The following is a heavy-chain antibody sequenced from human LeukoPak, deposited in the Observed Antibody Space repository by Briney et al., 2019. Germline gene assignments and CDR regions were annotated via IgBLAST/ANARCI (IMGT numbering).Heavy chain of an antibody. CDR1: XXTXSXXX. J-gene: IGHJ4*02. CDR3: AKDFPPYGGRGPLDY. V-gene: IGHV3-30*18. D-gene: IGHD2-21*01. CDR2: XSYDGSNK. Sequence: SXXAXXXTXSXXXMHWXXQAXGXXXXXXXXXSYDGSNKYYADSVKGRFTISRDNSKNTLYLQMNSLRAEDTAVYYCAKDFPPYGGRGPLDYWGQGTLVTVSS.